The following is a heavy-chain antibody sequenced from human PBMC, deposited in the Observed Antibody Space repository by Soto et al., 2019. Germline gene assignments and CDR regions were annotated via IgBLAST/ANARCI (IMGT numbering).Heavy chain of an antibody. V-gene: IGHV3-74*01. Sequence: GSLRLCCAAAGFTFSNYWRHWVRQAPGKGLVWVSRIDGAGGSATYADFVKGRFTISRDNAKNTLYLQMNSLRAEDTALYYCASVSPAQYYYGVDVWGQGTTVTVSS. CDR2: IDGAGGSA. D-gene: IGHD2-2*01. CDR1: GFTFSNYW. J-gene: IGHJ6*02. CDR3: ASVSPAQYYYGVDV.